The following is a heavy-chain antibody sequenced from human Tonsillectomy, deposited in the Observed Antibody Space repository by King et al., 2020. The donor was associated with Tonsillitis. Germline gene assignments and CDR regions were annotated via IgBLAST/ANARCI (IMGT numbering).Heavy chain of an antibody. CDR2: ISGSGVST. D-gene: IGHD3-9*01. Sequence: QLVQSGGGLVQPGGSRRLSCAASGFVFGNYVTNWVRQAPGKGLEWVSTISGSGVSTYYADSVKGRFTISRDNSKNTLYLQMNGLRAEDTAVYYCAKVNYDILTHFDYWGQGTLVTVSS. CDR1: GFVFGNYV. J-gene: IGHJ4*02. CDR3: AKVNYDILTHFDY. V-gene: IGHV3-23*04.